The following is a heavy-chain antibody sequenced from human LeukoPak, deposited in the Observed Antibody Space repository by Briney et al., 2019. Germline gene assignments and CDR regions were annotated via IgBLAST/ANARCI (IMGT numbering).Heavy chain of an antibody. V-gene: IGHV3-30*02. D-gene: IGHD3-22*01. CDR2: IRYDGSNK. CDR1: GFTFSSYG. CDR3: AKDPTHYRVWDYYETIGLSY. J-gene: IGHJ4*02. Sequence: GRSLRLSCAASGFTFSSYGMHWVRQAPGKGLEWVAFIRYDGSNKYYADSVKGRFTISRDNSKNTLNLQMNSLRAEDTAVYYCAKDPTHYRVWDYYETIGLSYWGQGTLVTVSS.